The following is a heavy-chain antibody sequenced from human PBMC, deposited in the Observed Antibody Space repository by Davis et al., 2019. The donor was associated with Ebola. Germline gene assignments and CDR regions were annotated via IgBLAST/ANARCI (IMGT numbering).Heavy chain of an antibody. CDR1: GFTFSSYG. CDR2: IWYDGSNK. V-gene: IGHV3-33*01. J-gene: IGHJ6*02. D-gene: IGHD6-13*01. Sequence: GESLKISCAASGFTFSSYGMHWVRQAPGKGLEWVAVIWYDGSNKYYADSVKGRFTISRDNSKNTLYLQMNSLRAEDTAVYYCARPKEWYSTPYYGMDVWGQGTTVTVSS. CDR3: ARPKEWYSTPYYGMDV.